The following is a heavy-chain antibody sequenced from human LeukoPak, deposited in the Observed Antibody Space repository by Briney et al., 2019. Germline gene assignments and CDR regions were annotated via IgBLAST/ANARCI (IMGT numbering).Heavy chain of an antibody. CDR1: GFTFSSYA. Sequence: PGRSLRLSCAASGFTFSSYAMHWVRQAPGKGLEWVAVISYDGSNKYYADSVKGRFTISRDNSKNTLYLQMNSLRAEDTAVYYCARGFDILTGIDYWGQGTLVTVSS. J-gene: IGHJ4*02. D-gene: IGHD3-9*01. CDR3: ARGFDILTGIDY. V-gene: IGHV3-30*04. CDR2: ISYDGSNK.